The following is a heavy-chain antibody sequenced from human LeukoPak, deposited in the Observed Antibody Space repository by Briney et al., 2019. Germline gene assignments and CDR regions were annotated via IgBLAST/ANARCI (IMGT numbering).Heavy chain of an antibody. CDR2: ISYDGSNE. Sequence: GRSLRLSCAASGFTSSSYVMHWVRQAPGKGLEWVAIISYDGSNEYYADSVKGRFTISRDNAKNSLYLQMNSLRAEDTAIYYCAREDSSGLDYWGQGTLVTVSS. V-gene: IGHV3-30*04. J-gene: IGHJ4*02. CDR3: AREDSSGLDY. CDR1: GFTSSSYV. D-gene: IGHD6-19*01.